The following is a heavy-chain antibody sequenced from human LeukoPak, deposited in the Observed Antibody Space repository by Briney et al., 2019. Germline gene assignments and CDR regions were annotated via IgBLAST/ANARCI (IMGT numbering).Heavy chain of an antibody. V-gene: IGHV4-34*01. CDR2: INHSGST. CDR3: ARIMGDYNILTGLYLNYNFDY. D-gene: IGHD3-9*01. J-gene: IGHJ4*02. Sequence: SETLSLTCAVYGGSFSGYYWSWIRQPPGKGLEWIGEINHSGSTNYNPSLKSRVTMSVDTSKNQVSLKLRSGTAADTAVYYCARIMGDYNILTGLYLNYNFDYWGQGTLVTVSS. CDR1: GGSFSGYY.